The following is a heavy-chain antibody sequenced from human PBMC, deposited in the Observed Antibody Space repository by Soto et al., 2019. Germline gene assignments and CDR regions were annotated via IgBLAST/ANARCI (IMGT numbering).Heavy chain of an antibody. D-gene: IGHD2-21*02. CDR2: IIPIFGTA. J-gene: IGHJ6*02. CDR3: ARVRVTAASYYYYGMDV. Sequence: QVQLVQSGAEVKKPGSSVKVSCKASGGTFSSYAISWVRQAPGQGLEWMGGIIPIFGTANYAQKFQGRVRITADESTSTAYMELSSQRSEDTAVYYCARVRVTAASYYYYGMDVWGQGTTVTVSS. V-gene: IGHV1-69*01. CDR1: GGTFSSYA.